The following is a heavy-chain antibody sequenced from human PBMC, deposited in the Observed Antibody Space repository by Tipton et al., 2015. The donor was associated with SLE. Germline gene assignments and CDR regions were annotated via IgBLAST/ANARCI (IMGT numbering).Heavy chain of an antibody. D-gene: IGHD2-15*01. J-gene: IGHJ6*02. CDR2: FDPEDGEA. V-gene: IGHV1-24*01. Sequence: QSGAEVKKPGASVKVSCMVSGYTLTELSIHWVRQAPGKGLEWMGGFDPEDGEAVFAHNFQGRVTLTKDTSKDTTYMELSSLRSEDTAVYFCSTRDRYCSGGSCYFHPFFYGMDVWGQGTPVTVSS. CDR1: GYTLTELS. CDR3: STRDRYCSGGSCYFHPFFYGMDV.